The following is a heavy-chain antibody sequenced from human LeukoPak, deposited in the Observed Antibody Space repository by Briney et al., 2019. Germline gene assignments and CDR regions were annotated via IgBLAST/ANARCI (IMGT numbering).Heavy chain of an antibody. CDR1: GGSISSYY. D-gene: IGHD5-18*01. Sequence: SETLSLTCTVSGGSISSYYWSWIRQPPGKGLEWIGYIHYSGSTNYNPSLKSRVTISVDTSKNQFSLKLSSVTAADTAVYYCARRGYSYAPRGGTFDYWGQGTLVTVSS. V-gene: IGHV4-59*12. J-gene: IGHJ4*02. CDR2: IHYSGST. CDR3: ARRGYSYAPRGGTFDY.